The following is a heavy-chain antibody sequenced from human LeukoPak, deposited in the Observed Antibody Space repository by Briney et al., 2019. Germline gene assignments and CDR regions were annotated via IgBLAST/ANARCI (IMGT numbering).Heavy chain of an antibody. D-gene: IGHD1-7*01. J-gene: IGHJ4*02. V-gene: IGHV3-7*01. CDR1: GFTFSDYY. CDR3: ARLRGWNYATYFDY. CDR2: IKQDGSEK. Sequence: PGGSLRLSCAASGFTFSDYYMSWIRQAPGKGLEWVANIKQDGSEKYYVDSVKGRFTISRDNAKNSLYLQMNSLRAEDTAVYYCARLRGWNYATYFDYWGQGTLVTVSS.